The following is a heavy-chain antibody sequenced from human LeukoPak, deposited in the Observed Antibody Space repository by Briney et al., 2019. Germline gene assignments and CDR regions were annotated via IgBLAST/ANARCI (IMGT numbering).Heavy chain of an antibody. D-gene: IGHD3-10*01. CDR2: IYYSGST. V-gene: IGHV4-59*01. CDR1: GGSISSYY. J-gene: IGHJ3*02. Sequence: SETLSLTCTVSGGSISSYYWSWIRQPPGEGLEWIGYIYYSGSTNYNPSLKSRVTISVDTSKNQFSLKLSSVTAADTAVYYCARSRQLLWFGELLVPDAFDIWGQGTMVTVSS. CDR3: ARSRQLLWFGELLVPDAFDI.